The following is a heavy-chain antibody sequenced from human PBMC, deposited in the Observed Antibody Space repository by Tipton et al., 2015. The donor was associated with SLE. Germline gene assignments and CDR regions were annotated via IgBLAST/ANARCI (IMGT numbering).Heavy chain of an antibody. V-gene: IGHV3-64*02. J-gene: IGHJ6*02. CDR1: GFTFSRYS. D-gene: IGHD3-10*01. CDR3: TRDNHASGSLFYYAMDL. Sequence: SLRLSCAASGFTFSRYSLHWVRQAPGKGLEYVSSISSDGGSIYYADSVKGRYTISRDNSRETLYLQMDNLRPEDMAVYYCTRDNHASGSLFYYAMDLWGQGTTVAVSS. CDR2: ISSDGGSI.